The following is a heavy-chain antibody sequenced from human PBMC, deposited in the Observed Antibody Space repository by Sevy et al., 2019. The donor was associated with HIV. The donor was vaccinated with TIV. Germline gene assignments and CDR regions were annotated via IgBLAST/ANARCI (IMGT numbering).Heavy chain of an antibody. Sequence: GGSLRLSCAASGFTFNTYWMHWVRQAPGKGLIWVSRVNTDGTFTTYADSGKGRFTISRDNAKNTVYLQMNSLRVEDTAVYHCARGTRDWAGIDYWGQGTLVTVSS. CDR1: GFTFNTYW. D-gene: IGHD2-8*01. CDR2: VNTDGTFT. CDR3: ARGTRDWAGIDY. J-gene: IGHJ4*02. V-gene: IGHV3-74*01.